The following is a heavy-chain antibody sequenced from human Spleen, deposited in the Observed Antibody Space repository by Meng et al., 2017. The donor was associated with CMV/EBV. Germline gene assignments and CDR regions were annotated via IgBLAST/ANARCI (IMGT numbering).Heavy chain of an antibody. CDR3: ARVGVDFWSGHSPYDI. J-gene: IGHJ3*02. CDR1: GFTFDDYG. CDR2: INWNGGST. D-gene: IGHD3-3*01. V-gene: IGHV3-20*04. Sequence: GESLKISCAASGFTFDDYGMSWVRQAPGKGLEWVSGINWNGGSTGYADSVKGRFTISRDNAKNSLYLQMNSLRAEDTAVYYCARVGVDFWSGHSPYDIWGQGTVVTVSS.